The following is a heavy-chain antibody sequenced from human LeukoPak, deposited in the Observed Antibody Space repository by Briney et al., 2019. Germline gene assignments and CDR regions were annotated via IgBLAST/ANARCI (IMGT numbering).Heavy chain of an antibody. V-gene: IGHV3-9*01. Sequence: QPGRSLRLSCAASGFTFDDYAMHWVRQAPGKGLEWVSGISWSSGSIGYADSVKGRFTISRDNAKNSLYLQMNSLRAEDTALYYCAKAIAAAGTFYYMDVWGKGTTVTISS. CDR2: ISWSSGSI. D-gene: IGHD6-13*01. CDR3: AKAIAAAGTFYYMDV. J-gene: IGHJ6*03. CDR1: GFTFDDYA.